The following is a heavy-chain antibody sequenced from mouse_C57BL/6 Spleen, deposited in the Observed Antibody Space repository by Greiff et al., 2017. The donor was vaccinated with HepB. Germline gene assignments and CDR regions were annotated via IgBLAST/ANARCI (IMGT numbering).Heavy chain of an antibody. CDR1: GYTFTDYN. J-gene: IGHJ3*01. V-gene: IGHV1-18*01. CDR3: ARYDYDSWFAY. Sequence: EVKLQESGPELVKPGASVKIPCKASGYTFTDYNMDWVKQSHGKSLEWIGDINPNNGGTIYNQKFKGKATLTVDKSSSTAYMELRSLTSEDTAVYYCARYDYDSWFAYWGQGTLVTVSA. D-gene: IGHD2-4*01. CDR2: INPNNGGT.